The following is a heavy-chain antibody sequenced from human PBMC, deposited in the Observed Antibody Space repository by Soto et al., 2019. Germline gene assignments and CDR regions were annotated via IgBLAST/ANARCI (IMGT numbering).Heavy chain of an antibody. CDR3: ARTATTVTKYYYYGMDV. Sequence: SETLSLTCAVSGGSISSSNWWSWVRQPPGKGLEWIGEIYHSGSTNYNPSLKSRVTISVDKSKNQFSLKLSSVTAADTAVYYCARTATTVTKYYYYGMDVWGQGTTVTVSS. CDR2: IYHSGST. CDR1: GGSISSSNW. V-gene: IGHV4-4*02. J-gene: IGHJ6*02. D-gene: IGHD4-17*01.